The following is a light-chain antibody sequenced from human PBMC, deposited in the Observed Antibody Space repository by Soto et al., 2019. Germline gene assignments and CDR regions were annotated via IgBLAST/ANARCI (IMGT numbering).Light chain of an antibody. CDR3: QQYESSPPSYT. CDR2: SAS. V-gene: IGKV1-9*01. Sequence: DIQLTQSPSLLSASIGDRITITCRASHDIRKYLAWYQHKLGEAPKLLISSASSLRSGVPSRFSGGGSGTEFTLTISSLQPEDFAVYYCQQYESSPPSYTFGQGTKLEIK. CDR1: HDIRKY. J-gene: IGKJ2*01.